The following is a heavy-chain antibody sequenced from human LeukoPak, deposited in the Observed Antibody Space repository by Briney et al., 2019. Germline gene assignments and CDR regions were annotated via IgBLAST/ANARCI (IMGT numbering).Heavy chain of an antibody. CDR1: GFTFSDYY. Sequence: GGSLRLSCAASGFTFSDYYMSWIRQAPGKGLEWVSAISGSGGSTYYADSVKGRFTISRDNSKNTLYLQMNSLRAEDTAVYYCAKDWALTGYYSPVDYWGQGTLVTVSS. CDR3: AKDWALTGYYSPVDY. J-gene: IGHJ4*02. CDR2: ISGSGGST. D-gene: IGHD3-9*01. V-gene: IGHV3-23*01.